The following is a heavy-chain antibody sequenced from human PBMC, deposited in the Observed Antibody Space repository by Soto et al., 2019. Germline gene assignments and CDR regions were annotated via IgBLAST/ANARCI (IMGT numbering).Heavy chain of an antibody. CDR1: GGTFSSYA. Sequence: ASVKVSCKASGGTFSSYAISWVRQAPGQGLEWMGGIIPIFGTANYAQKFQGRVTITADESTSTAYMELSSLRSEDTAVYYCARDREGITMIYQHWGQGTLVTVSS. J-gene: IGHJ1*01. D-gene: IGHD3-22*01. CDR3: ARDREGITMIYQH. CDR2: IIPIFGTA. V-gene: IGHV1-69*13.